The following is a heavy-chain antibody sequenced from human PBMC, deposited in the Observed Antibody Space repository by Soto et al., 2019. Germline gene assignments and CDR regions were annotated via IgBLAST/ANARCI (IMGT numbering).Heavy chain of an antibody. CDR2: AWNDGSTK. J-gene: IGHJ4*02. D-gene: IGHD3-16*01. CDR3: AREFSLALHF. CDR1: GFIFSNFG. V-gene: IGHV3-33*01. Sequence: QLVESGGAVVQPGKSLRLSCSASGFIFSNFGMYWVRQAPGKGLEWVAVAWNDGSTKYNGDPVKGRFTISRDNSKNMVYLQMDSLRVDDTAVYYCAREFSLALHFWGQGSLVTVSS.